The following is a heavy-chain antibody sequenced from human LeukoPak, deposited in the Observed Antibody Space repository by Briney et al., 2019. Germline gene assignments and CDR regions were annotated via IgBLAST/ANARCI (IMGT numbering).Heavy chain of an antibody. Sequence: SETLSLTCTVSGGSISSGGYHWSWIRQHPGKGLEWIGYIYYSGSTYYNPSLKSRVTISVDTSKNQFSLKLSSVTVADTAVYYCARGLLFSWFDPWGQGTLVTVSS. V-gene: IGHV4-31*03. D-gene: IGHD2-21*02. CDR3: ARGLLFSWFDP. CDR2: IYYSGST. CDR1: GGSISSGGYH. J-gene: IGHJ5*02.